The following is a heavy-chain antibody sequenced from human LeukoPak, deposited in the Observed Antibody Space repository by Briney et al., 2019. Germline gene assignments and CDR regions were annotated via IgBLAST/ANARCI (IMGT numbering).Heavy chain of an antibody. CDR1: GFTFSSYS. CDR2: ISSSSSYI. J-gene: IGHJ3*02. CDR3: ARTDRRLIAALGGDAFDI. Sequence: GGSLRLSCAASGFTFSSYSMNWVRQAPGKGLEWVSSISSSSSYIYYADSVKGRFTISRDNAKNSLYLQMNSLRAEDTAVYYCARTDRRLIAALGGDAFDIWGQGTMVTVSS. D-gene: IGHD6-6*01. V-gene: IGHV3-21*01.